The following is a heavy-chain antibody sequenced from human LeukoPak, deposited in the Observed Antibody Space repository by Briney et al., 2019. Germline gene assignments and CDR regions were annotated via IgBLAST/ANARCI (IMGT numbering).Heavy chain of an antibody. Sequence: SETLSLTCTVSGGSISSYYWSWIRQPPGKGLEWIGYIYYSGSTNYNPSLKSRVTISVDTSKNQFSLKLSSVTAADTAVYYCARAGRYYDFWSGYSAPTSFDPWGQGTLVTVSS. V-gene: IGHV4-59*01. CDR3: ARAGRYYDFWSGYSAPTSFDP. CDR2: IYYSGST. CDR1: GGSISSYY. D-gene: IGHD3-3*01. J-gene: IGHJ5*02.